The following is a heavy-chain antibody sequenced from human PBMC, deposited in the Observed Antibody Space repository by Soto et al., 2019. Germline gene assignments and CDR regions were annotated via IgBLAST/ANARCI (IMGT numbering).Heavy chain of an antibody. D-gene: IGHD3-3*01. Sequence: SVKVXXNASGGTFSNYAISWMRQATGQGLEWMGGIIPIFGTANYAQKFQGRVTIIADESTSTAYMELSSLRSEDTAVYYCARDLSPTIFGVVIIRGDAFDIWG. CDR2: IIPIFGTA. CDR1: GGTFSNYA. J-gene: IGHJ3*02. V-gene: IGHV1-69*13. CDR3: ARDLSPTIFGVVIIRGDAFDI.